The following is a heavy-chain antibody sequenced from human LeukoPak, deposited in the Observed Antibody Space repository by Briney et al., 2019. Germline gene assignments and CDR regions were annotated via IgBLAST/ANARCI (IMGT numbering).Heavy chain of an antibody. CDR2: ITTSSSYI. V-gene: IGHV3-21*01. J-gene: IGHJ4*02. Sequence: GGSLRLSCAASGFTFSSYSLNWVRQAPGKGLEWVSSITTSSSYIYYADSVKGRFTISRDNAKNSLYLQMNSLRAEDTAVYYCARDLGGYSYGSHFDYWGQGTLVTVSS. CDR1: GFTFSSYS. D-gene: IGHD5-18*01. CDR3: ARDLGGYSYGSHFDY.